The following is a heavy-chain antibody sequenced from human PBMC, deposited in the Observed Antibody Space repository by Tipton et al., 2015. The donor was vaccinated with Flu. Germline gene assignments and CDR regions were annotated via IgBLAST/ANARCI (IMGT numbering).Heavy chain of an antibody. Sequence: GLVKPSETLSLTCTVSGYSIRSGYYWGWIRQPPGKGLKWIGSIYHSGSTYYNPSLKSRGTISVDTSKNHISLRLSSVTAADTAVYYCAGVSASSDYWGQGTLVTVSS. J-gene: IGHJ4*02. D-gene: IGHD1-26*01. CDR1: GYSIRSGYY. V-gene: IGHV4-38-2*02. CDR3: AGVSASSDY. CDR2: IYHSGST.